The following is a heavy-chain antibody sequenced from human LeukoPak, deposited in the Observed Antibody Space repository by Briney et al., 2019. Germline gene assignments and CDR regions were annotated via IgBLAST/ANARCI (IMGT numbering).Heavy chain of an antibody. CDR2: INQDGSEK. V-gene: IGHV3-7*01. CDR3: ARSWELRGQLGY. Sequence: GGSLRLSCAASGFIFSSHLMSWVRQAPGKGLEWVANINQDGSEKYYVDPVKGRFTISRDNAKNSLYLQMHSLRAEDTAVYYCARSWELRGQLGYWGQGTVVSVFS. J-gene: IGHJ4*02. CDR1: GFIFSSHL. D-gene: IGHD1-26*01.